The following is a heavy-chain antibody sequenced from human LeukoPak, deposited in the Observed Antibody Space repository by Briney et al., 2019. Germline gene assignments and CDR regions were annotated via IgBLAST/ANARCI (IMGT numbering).Heavy chain of an antibody. CDR3: ASPVWLHQKNDY. J-gene: IGHJ4*02. CDR2: IFHRGTT. D-gene: IGHD5-24*01. Sequence: AETLSLTCTVSGSSISSNRYNWAWIRQSPGKGLEWIGSIFHRGTTYYNPSLKSRVTLSLDTSNNHFSVTLRPVTAADTAVYYCASPVWLHQKNDYWGQGTLVTVSS. V-gene: IGHV4-39*02. CDR1: GSSISSNRYN.